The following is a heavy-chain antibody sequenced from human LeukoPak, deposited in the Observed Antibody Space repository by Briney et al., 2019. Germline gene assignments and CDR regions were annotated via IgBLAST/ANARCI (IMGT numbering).Heavy chain of an antibody. CDR1: GFTFSSYA. J-gene: IGHJ4*02. CDR3: AKDHGSSGYYYFDY. V-gene: IGHV3-23*01. CDR2: LSGSGLST. D-gene: IGHD3-22*01. Sequence: GGSLRLSCAASGFTFSSYAMSWVRQAPGKGLQWVSALSGSGLSTYYADSVKGRLTISRDNSKNTLYLQMNSLRAEDTAVYYCAKDHGSSGYYYFDYWGQGTLVTVSS.